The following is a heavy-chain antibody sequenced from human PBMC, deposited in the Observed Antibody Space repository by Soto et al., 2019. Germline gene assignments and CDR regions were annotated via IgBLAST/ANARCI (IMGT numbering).Heavy chain of an antibody. V-gene: IGHV3-33*01. D-gene: IGHD3-22*01. CDR3: ARGSGYYYVTIDY. CDR1: GFTFSSYG. Sequence: QVQLVESGGGVVQPGRSLRLSCAASGFTFSSYGMHWVRQAPGKGLEWVAVIWYDGSNKYYADSVKGRFTISRDNSKNTLYLQMNSLRAEDTAMYYCARGSGYYYVTIDYWGQGTLVTVSS. CDR2: IWYDGSNK. J-gene: IGHJ4*02.